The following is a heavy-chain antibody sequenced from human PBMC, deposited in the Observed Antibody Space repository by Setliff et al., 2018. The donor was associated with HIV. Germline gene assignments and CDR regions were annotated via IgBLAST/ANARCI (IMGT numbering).Heavy chain of an antibody. CDR3: ATMGRRGWFIDY. Sequence: SETLSLTCTVSGDSSSSYYCNWIRQPAGKGLEWIGHMYISGSTNYNPSLKSRVTMSLDTSKNQFSLKLSPVTAADTAVYYCATMGRRGWFIDYWGQGTLVTVSS. V-gene: IGHV4-4*07. D-gene: IGHD6-19*01. CDR2: MYISGST. CDR1: GDSSSSYY. J-gene: IGHJ4*02.